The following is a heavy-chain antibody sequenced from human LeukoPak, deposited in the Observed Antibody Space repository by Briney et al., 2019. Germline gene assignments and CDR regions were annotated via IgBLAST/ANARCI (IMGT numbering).Heavy chain of an antibody. Sequence: PGGSLRLSCAASGFSFSIYEMNWVRQAPGKGLEWVSYIGSTTNSIYYADSVKGRFTISRDNAKKSLHLQMNSLRAEDTAVYYCARDEYSGLYYYMDVWGKGTTVTVSS. CDR3: ARDEYSGLYYYMDV. CDR2: IGSTTNSI. D-gene: IGHD5-12*01. V-gene: IGHV3-48*03. CDR1: GFSFSIYE. J-gene: IGHJ6*03.